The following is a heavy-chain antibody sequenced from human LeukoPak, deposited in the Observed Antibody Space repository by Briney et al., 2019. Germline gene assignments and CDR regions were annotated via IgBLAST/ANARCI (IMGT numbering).Heavy chain of an antibody. J-gene: IGHJ6*03. CDR2: IIPIFGTA. CDR1: GGTFSSYA. D-gene: IGHD3-10*01. V-gene: IGHV1-69*13. Sequence: SVKVSCKASGGTFSSYAISWVRQAPGQGLEWMGGIIPIFGTANYAQKFQGRVTITADESTSTAYMELSSLRSEDTAVYYCASPLQGVRGVMEYYYYMDVWGKGTTVTVSS. CDR3: ASPLQGVRGVMEYYYYMDV.